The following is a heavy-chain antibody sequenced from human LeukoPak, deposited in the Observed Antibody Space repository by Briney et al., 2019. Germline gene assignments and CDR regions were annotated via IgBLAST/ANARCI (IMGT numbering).Heavy chain of an antibody. CDR2: IYYSGST. D-gene: IGHD2/OR15-2a*01. CDR1: GGSISSGGYY. J-gene: IGHJ3*02. Sequence: PSQTLSLTCTVSGGSISSGGYYWSWIRQHPGTGLEWIGYIYYSGSTYYNPSLKSRVTISVDTSKNQFSLKLSSVTAADTAVYYCARAGHSTDAFDIWGQGTMVTVSS. V-gene: IGHV4-31*03. CDR3: ARAGHSTDAFDI.